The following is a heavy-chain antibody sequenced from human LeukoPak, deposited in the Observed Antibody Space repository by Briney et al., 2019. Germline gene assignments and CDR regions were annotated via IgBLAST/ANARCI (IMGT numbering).Heavy chain of an antibody. CDR2: INPNSGGT. Sequence: ASVKVSCKASGYTFTGYYMHWVRQAPGQGLEWMGWINPNSGGTNYAQKFQGRVTMTRDTSISTAYMELSRLRSDDTAVYYCARPDDSSTVTTEYNWLDPWGQGTLVTVSS. V-gene: IGHV1-2*02. CDR3: ARPDDSSTVTTEYNWLDP. D-gene: IGHD4-17*01. CDR1: GYTFTGYY. J-gene: IGHJ5*02.